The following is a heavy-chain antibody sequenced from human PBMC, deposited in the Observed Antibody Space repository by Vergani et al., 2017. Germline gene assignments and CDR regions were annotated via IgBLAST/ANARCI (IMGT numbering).Heavy chain of an antibody. J-gene: IGHJ4*02. CDR3: ARDRGNSGDYNFDY. CDR1: GYTFRNYG. V-gene: IGHV1-18*04. Sequence: QVQLVQSGAEVKTPGASVKVSCEGSGYTFRNYGISWVRQAPGEGLEWLGWISVYNGETKFAQKFQGRVTLTRDTSTDTAYMEMGSLRSDDTAVYYCARDRGNSGDYNFDYWGQGTVVTVSS. D-gene: IGHD1-26*01. CDR2: ISVYNGET.